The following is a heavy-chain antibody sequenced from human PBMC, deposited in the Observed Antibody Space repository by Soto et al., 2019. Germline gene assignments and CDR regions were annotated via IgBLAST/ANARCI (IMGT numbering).Heavy chain of an antibody. CDR1: GGSMSSYY. CDR2: IYYSGRI. J-gene: IGHJ5*02. D-gene: IGHD1-26*01. V-gene: IGHV4-59*08. Sequence: SETLSLTCTVSGGSMSSYYWSWIRQPPGKGLEWIGYIYYSGRINYNPSLKSRVTISVDTSKNQFSLKLSSVTAADTAVYYCARHGGSYSDDWFDPWGQGTLVTVS. CDR3: ARHGGSYSDDWFDP.